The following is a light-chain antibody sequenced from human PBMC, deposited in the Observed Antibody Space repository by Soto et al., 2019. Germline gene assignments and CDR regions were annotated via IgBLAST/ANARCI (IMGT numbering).Light chain of an antibody. V-gene: IGKV1-39*01. J-gene: IGKJ4*01. CDR3: LQSYSTPLS. CDR2: AAS. Sequence: DIHMTQSPSSLSAPLGDRVTITSRASQSISSYLNWYQQKPGKAPKLLIYAASSLESGVPSRFSGSGSGTDFTLTISSLQPEDFATYYCLQSYSTPLSFGGGTKVDI. CDR1: QSISSY.